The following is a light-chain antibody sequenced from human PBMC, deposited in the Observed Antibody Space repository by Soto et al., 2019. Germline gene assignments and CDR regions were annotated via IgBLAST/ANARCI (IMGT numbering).Light chain of an antibody. CDR3: QQRSNWPLWT. V-gene: IGKV3-11*01. Sequence: DIVLTQSPGTRSLSPGERATLSCRASQSVSSYLAWYQQKPGQAPRLFIYGASSRATGIPDRFSGSGSGTDFTLTISSLEPEDFAVYYCQQRSNWPLWTFGQGTKVDIK. J-gene: IGKJ1*01. CDR1: QSVSSY. CDR2: GAS.